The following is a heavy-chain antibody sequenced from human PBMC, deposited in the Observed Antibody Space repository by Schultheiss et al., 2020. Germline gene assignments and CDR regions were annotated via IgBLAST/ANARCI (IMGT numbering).Heavy chain of an antibody. Sequence: GASLRLSCAASGFTFSSYWMHWVRQAPGKGLVWVSRINSDGSSTSYADSVKGRFTISRDNAKNTLYLQMNSLRAEDTAVYYCARDAERAHDYVWGSYRLGVDYWGQGTLVTVSS. CDR1: GFTFSSYW. V-gene: IGHV3-74*01. CDR3: ARDAERAHDYVWGSYRLGVDY. D-gene: IGHD3-16*02. J-gene: IGHJ4*02. CDR2: INSDGSST.